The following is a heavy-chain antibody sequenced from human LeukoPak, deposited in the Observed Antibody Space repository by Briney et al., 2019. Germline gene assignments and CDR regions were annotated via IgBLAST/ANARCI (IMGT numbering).Heavy chain of an antibody. CDR2: ISGSGRDT. CDR3: ATNYYDSSGYFPDFDY. D-gene: IGHD3-22*01. V-gene: IGHV3-23*01. Sequence: GGSLRLSCAASGFTFSSYAMNWVRQAPVKGLEWVSGISGSGRDTYYADSVKGRFTISRDNSKNTLYLQKNSLRADDTAVYYCATNYYDSSGYFPDFDYWGQGALVSVSS. CDR1: GFTFSSYA. J-gene: IGHJ4*02.